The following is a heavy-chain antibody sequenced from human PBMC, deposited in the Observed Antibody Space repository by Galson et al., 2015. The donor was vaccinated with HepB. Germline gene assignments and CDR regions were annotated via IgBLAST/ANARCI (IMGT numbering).Heavy chain of an antibody. CDR3: ARWNEGFDY. CDR2: LSGVDSGI. J-gene: IGHJ4*02. Sequence: SLRLSCAVSGFAFRDYYMGWVRQAPGKGLEWISYLSGVDSGIDYADSVRGRFTISRDNAKNSLYLQMNGLSAEDTAVYYCARWNEGFDYWGQGTLVTVSS. CDR1: GFAFRDYY. V-gene: IGHV3-11*01. D-gene: IGHD1-1*01.